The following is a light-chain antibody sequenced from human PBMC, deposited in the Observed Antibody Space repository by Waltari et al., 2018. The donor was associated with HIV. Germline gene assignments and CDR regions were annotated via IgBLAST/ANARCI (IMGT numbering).Light chain of an antibody. J-gene: IGLJ1*01. Sequence: QSALTQPASVSGSPGQSITISCTGTSSDVGGYNYVSWYQQHPGKAPKLMMYEVSNRPSGVSTRFSVSKSGNAAALTISGLQAEYEADYYCSSYTSSSTLYVFGTGTKVTVL. CDR2: EVS. CDR1: SSDVGGYNY. V-gene: IGLV2-14*01. CDR3: SSYTSSSTLYV.